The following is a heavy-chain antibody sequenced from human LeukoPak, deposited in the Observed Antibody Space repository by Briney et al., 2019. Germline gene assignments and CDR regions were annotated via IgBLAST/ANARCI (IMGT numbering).Heavy chain of an antibody. J-gene: IGHJ4*02. Sequence: SETLSLTCTVSGYSISSGYYWGWIRQPPGKGLEWIGSIYHSGSTYYNPSLKSRVTISVDTSKNQFSLKLNSVTAADTAVYYCARISYDSSGYYYLFDYWGQGTLVTVSS. D-gene: IGHD3-22*01. CDR2: IYHSGST. V-gene: IGHV4-38-2*02. CDR3: ARISYDSSGYYYLFDY. CDR1: GYSISSGYY.